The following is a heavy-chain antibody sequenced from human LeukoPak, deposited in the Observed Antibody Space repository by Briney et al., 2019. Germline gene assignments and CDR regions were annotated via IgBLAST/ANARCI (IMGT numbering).Heavy chain of an antibody. CDR2: IIPILGIA. V-gene: IGHV1-69*04. J-gene: IGHJ6*02. D-gene: IGHD1-26*01. Sequence: SVKVSCKASGGTFSSYAIRWLRQAPGQGLEWMGRIIPILGIANYAQKFQGRVTITADKSTSTAYMELSSLRSEDTAVYYCARDWERDYYYGMDVWGQGTTVTVSS. CDR1: GGTFSSYA. CDR3: ARDWERDYYYGMDV.